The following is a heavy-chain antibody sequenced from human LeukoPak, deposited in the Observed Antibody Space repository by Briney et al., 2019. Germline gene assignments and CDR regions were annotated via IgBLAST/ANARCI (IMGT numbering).Heavy chain of an antibody. J-gene: IGHJ4*02. Sequence: SETLSLTCTVSVDSISSYYWSWIRQHPGKGLEWIGFTSYSEGTYYNPSLMSRITISVDRSQNQFSLKMRDVTAADTAVYFCATADWESFYLDSWGQGVLVAVSS. CDR1: VDSISSYY. CDR3: ATADWESFYLDS. CDR2: TSYSEGT. D-gene: IGHD1-26*01. V-gene: IGHV4-59*06.